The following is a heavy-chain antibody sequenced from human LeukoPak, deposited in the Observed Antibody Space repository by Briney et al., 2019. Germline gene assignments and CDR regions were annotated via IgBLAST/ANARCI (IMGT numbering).Heavy chain of an antibody. CDR2: INAYNSNT. V-gene: IGHV1-18*01. D-gene: IGHD6-13*01. Sequence: ASVKLSCKASGYTFTSYIISWVRQAPGQGLEWMGCINAYNSNTDYAQTVQGRVTMTTDTSTSTAYMQLRSLRSDDTAVYYCARDRHIAAAVYYYYMDVWGKGTPVTVSS. CDR3: ARDRHIAAAVYYYYMDV. CDR1: GYTFTSYI. J-gene: IGHJ6*03.